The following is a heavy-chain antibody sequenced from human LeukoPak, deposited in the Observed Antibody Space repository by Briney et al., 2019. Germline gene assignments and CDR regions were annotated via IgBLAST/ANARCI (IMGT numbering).Heavy chain of an antibody. CDR2: IYYSGST. CDR3: ARLGHDAFDI. CDR1: GGSISSYY. Sequence: PSETLSLTCTVSGGSISSYYWSWIRQPPEQGRDWIGYIYYSGSTNNNPSLKSPVTISVDTSKNHFSLKLSSVTAADTAVYYCARLGHDAFDIWGQGTMVTVSS. J-gene: IGHJ3*02. V-gene: IGHV4-59*01.